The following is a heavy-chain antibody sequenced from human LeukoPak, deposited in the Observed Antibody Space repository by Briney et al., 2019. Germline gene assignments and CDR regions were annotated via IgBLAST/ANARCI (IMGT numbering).Heavy chain of an antibody. CDR3: ARGGHYYDSSGYYYEVDY. J-gene: IGHJ4*02. CDR2: INPISGGT. D-gene: IGHD3-22*01. CDR1: GYTFTGYY. Sequence: ASVKVSCKASGYTFTGYYIHWVRQAPGQGLEWMAWINPISGGTNFPQKFQGRVTMTRDTSISTAYMELSSLRSDDTAVYYCARGGHYYDSSGYYYEVDYWGQGTLVTVS. V-gene: IGHV1-2*02.